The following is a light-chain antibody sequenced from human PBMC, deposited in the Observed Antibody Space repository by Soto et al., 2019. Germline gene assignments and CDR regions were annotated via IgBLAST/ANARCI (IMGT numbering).Light chain of an antibody. CDR2: DAS. CDR3: PQNGSSPPIT. V-gene: IGKV3D-20*01. Sequence: EIVLTQSPATLSLSPGERATLSCGASQSVSSSYLAWYQQKPGLAPRLLIYDASSRATGIPDRFSGSGSGTDFTLTISRLEPEDFAVYYCPQNGSSPPITFGQGTRLEIK. J-gene: IGKJ5*01. CDR1: QSVSSSY.